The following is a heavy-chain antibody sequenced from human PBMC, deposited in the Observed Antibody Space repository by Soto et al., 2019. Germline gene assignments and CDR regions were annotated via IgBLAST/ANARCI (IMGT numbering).Heavy chain of an antibody. V-gene: IGHV3-30*18. J-gene: IGHJ6*02. CDR1: GFTFSSYG. CDR2: ISYDGSNK. CDR3: AKLVVVVAATLGLGGGMDV. D-gene: IGHD2-15*01. Sequence: QVQLVESGGGVVQPGRSLRLSCAASGFTFSSYGIHWVRQAPGKGLEWVAVISYDGSNKYYADSVKGRFTISRDNSKNTLYLQMNSLRAEDTAVYYCAKLVVVVAATLGLGGGMDVWGQGTTVTVSS.